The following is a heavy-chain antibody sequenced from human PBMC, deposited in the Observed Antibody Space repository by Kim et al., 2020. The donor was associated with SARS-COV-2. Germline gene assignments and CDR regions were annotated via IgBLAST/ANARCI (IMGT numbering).Heavy chain of an antibody. V-gene: IGHV5-51*01. CDR1: GYSFTSYW. J-gene: IGHJ4*02. CDR2: IYPGDSDT. CDR3: ARIDCSGGSCYQGLFDY. Sequence: GESLKISCKGSGYSFTSYWIGWVRQMPGKGLEWMGIIYPGDSDTRYSPSFQGQVTISADKSISTAYLQWSSLKASDTAMYYCARIDCSGGSCYQGLFDYWGQGTLVTVSS. D-gene: IGHD2-15*01.